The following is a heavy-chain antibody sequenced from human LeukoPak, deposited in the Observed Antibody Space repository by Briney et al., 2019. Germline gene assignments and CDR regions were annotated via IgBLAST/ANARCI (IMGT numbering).Heavy chain of an antibody. J-gene: IGHJ5*02. CDR3: ARGRSVTIFGVVIISWFDP. Sequence: ASVKVSCKASGYTFNNYYMYWVRQAPGQGLEWMGMINPSGGGTSYAQKFQGRVTMTRDTSTSTVYMELSSLRSEDTAVYYCARGRSVTIFGVVIISWFDPWGQGTLVTVSS. CDR2: INPSGGGT. CDR1: GYTFNNYY. V-gene: IGHV1-46*02. D-gene: IGHD3-3*01.